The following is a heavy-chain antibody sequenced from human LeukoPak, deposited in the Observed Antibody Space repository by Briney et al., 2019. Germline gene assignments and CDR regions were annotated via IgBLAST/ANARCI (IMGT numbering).Heavy chain of an antibody. Sequence: SGGSLRLSCAASGFTFSGAAMHWVRQASGKGLEWVGRIRRKVNSYATAYAASVKGRFTISRDDSKNTAYLQMNSLKTEDTALYYCARSPLGYSYGYGAFDIWGQGTMVTVSS. V-gene: IGHV3-73*01. CDR3: ARSPLGYSYGYGAFDI. D-gene: IGHD5-18*01. J-gene: IGHJ3*02. CDR2: IRRKVNSYAT. CDR1: GFTFSGAA.